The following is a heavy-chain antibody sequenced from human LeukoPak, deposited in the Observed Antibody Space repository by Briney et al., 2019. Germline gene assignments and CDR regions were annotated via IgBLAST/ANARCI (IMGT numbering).Heavy chain of an antibody. CDR1: GFTFSSYD. J-gene: IGHJ6*02. CDR3: ARATAGVVLDV. V-gene: IGHV3-13*01. Sequence: LGGSLRLSCAASGFTFSSYDTHWVRQATGKGLEWVSAIGTAGDTYYPGSVKGRFTISRENAKNSLYLQMNSLRAGDTAVYYCARATAGVVLDVWGQGTTVTVSS. CDR2: IGTAGDT. D-gene: IGHD2-8*01.